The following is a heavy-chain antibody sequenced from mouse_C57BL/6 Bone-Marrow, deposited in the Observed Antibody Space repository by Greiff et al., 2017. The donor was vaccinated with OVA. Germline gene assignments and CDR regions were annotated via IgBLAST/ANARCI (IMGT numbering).Heavy chain of an antibody. CDR1: GYALSSSW. CDR3: ALPHYYGSRGDFDY. J-gene: IGHJ2*01. D-gene: IGHD1-1*01. Sequence: QVQLQQSGPELVKPGASVKISCKASGYALSSSWMNWVKQRPGKGLEWIGRIYPGDGDTNYNGKFKGKATLTADKSSSTAYMQLSSLTSEDSAVYFCALPHYYGSRGDFDYWGQGTTLTVSS. V-gene: IGHV1-82*01. CDR2: IYPGDGDT.